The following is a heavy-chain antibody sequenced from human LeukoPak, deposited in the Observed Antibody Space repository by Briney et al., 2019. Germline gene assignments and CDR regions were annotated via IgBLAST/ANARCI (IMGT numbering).Heavy chain of an antibody. CDR3: ARDGSSSYAFDI. CDR2: ISYDGSNK. CDR1: GFTFSSYA. V-gene: IGHV3-30-3*01. J-gene: IGHJ3*02. D-gene: IGHD6-6*01. Sequence: PGGSLRLSCAASGFTFSSYAMHWVRQAPGKGLEWVAVISYDGSNKYYADSVKGRFTISRDNSKNTLYLQMNSLRAEDTAVYYCARDGSSSYAFDIWGQGIMVTVSS.